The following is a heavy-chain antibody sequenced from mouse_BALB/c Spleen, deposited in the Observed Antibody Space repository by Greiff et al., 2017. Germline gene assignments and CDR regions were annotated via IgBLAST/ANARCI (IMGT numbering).Heavy chain of an antibody. V-gene: IGHV2-2*02. CDR2: IWSGGST. CDR1: GFSLTSYG. Sequence: VKLVESGPGLVQPSQSLSITCTVSGFSLTSYGVHWVRQSPGKGLEWLGVIWSGGSTDYNAAFISRLSISKDNSKSQVFFKMNSLQANDTAIYYCASLYYGSSFYYAMDYWGQGTSVTVSS. D-gene: IGHD1-1*01. CDR3: ASLYYGSSFYYAMDY. J-gene: IGHJ4*01.